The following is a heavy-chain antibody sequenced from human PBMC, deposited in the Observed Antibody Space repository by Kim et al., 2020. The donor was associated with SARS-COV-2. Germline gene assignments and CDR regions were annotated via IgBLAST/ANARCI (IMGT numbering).Heavy chain of an antibody. D-gene: IGHD3-10*01. Sequence: GGSLRLSCAASGFTFSSYGMHWVRQAPGKGLEWVAVISYYGSNKYYADSVKGRFTISRDNSKNTLYLQMNSLRAEDTAVYYCARSYITMVRGVIPFLDYWGQGTLVTVSS. CDR2: ISYYGSNK. V-gene: IGHV3-33*05. J-gene: IGHJ4*02. CDR3: ARSYITMVRGVIPFLDY. CDR1: GFTFSSYG.